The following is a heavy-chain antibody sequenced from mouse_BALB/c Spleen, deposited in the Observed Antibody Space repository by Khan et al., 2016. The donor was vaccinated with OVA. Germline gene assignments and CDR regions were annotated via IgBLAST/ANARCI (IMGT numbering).Heavy chain of an antibody. J-gene: IGHJ3*01. CDR1: GYIFTSYW. V-gene: IGHV1S132*01. D-gene: IGHD2-1*01. Sequence: VQLQESGGDLVRPGASVKLSCKTSGYIFTSYWIHWVKQRSGQGLEWIARIYPGTGSTYYNEKFKGKATLTADNSSSTAYMQLSSLKSEDSSVYLCARGSSYGNFFAYWGQGTLVTVSA. CDR3: ARGSSYGNFFAY. CDR2: IYPGTGST.